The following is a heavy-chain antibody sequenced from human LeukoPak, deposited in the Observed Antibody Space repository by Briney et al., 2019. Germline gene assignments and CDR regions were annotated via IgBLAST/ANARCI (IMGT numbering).Heavy chain of an antibody. CDR3: GLGGY. D-gene: IGHD3-10*01. V-gene: IGHV4-30-2*01. Sequence: SQTLSLTCTVSGGSISSGGYYLSWIRQPPGKGLEWIGEINDGGSTKYNPSLKSRVTISLDTSKNQFSLNLSSVTAADTAVYFCGLGGYWGQGTLVTVSS. CDR2: INDGGST. CDR1: GGSISSGGYY. J-gene: IGHJ4*02.